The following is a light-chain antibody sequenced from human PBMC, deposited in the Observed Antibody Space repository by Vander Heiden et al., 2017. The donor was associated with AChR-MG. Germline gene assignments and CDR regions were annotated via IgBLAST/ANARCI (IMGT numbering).Light chain of an antibody. V-gene: IGLV2-11*01. Sequence: QSALTQPRSVSGSPGQSATISCAGTSSDVGAYNYVPWYQQHPDTAPKLILYDVTQRPSGVPDRFSGSRSGYTASLTISGLQAEDEADYYCCSYAGTSYVFGTGTEVTVL. J-gene: IGLJ1*01. CDR3: CSYAGTSYV. CDR2: DVT. CDR1: SSDVGAYNY.